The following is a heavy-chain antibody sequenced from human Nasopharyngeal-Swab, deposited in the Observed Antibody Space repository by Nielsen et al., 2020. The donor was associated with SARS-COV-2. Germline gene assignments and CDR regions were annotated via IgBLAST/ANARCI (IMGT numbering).Heavy chain of an antibody. Sequence: GSLRLSCTVSGDSISSSSYYWGWIRQPPGKGLEWIGTIYYSGSTYYNPSLKSRVTISVDTSRNQFSLKLRSVTAADTAVYYCARAVTTAMLGYWGQGTLVTVSS. CDR3: ARAVTTAMLGY. CDR1: GDSISSSSYY. CDR2: IYYSGST. V-gene: IGHV4-39*01. D-gene: IGHD5-18*01. J-gene: IGHJ4*02.